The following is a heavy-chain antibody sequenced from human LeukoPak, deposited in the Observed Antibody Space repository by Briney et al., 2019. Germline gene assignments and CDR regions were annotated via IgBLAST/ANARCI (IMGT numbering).Heavy chain of an antibody. CDR1: GYTFTSYY. CDR2: MNPSGGST. Sequence: ASVKVSCKASGYTFTSYYMHWVRQAPGQGLEWMGIMNPSGGSTTYAQRLQGRVTMTRDTSTSTVYMELSSLRSEDPGVYYCAGDHLSVDYYYYGMDVWGQGTTVTVSS. J-gene: IGHJ6*02. V-gene: IGHV1-46*04. CDR3: AGDHLSVDYYYYGMDV. D-gene: IGHD5/OR15-5a*01.